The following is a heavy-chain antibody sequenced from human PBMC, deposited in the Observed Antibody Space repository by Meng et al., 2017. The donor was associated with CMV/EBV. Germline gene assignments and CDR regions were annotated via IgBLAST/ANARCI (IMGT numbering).Heavy chain of an antibody. CDR1: GGTFSSYV. V-gene: IGHV1-69*10. CDR3: AKRDGRSPWYFDL. Sequence: SVKVSCKASGGTFSSYVLNWVRQAPGQGLEWMGGLIPMLDTPEYAQKFQGRVTITADKSTSTAYMELTSLTSDDTAVYYYAKRDGRSPWYFDLWGRGTLVTVSS. CDR2: LIPMLDTP. D-gene: IGHD3-16*01. J-gene: IGHJ2*01.